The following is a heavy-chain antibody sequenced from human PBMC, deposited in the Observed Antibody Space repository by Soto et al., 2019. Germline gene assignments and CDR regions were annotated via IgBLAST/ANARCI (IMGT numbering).Heavy chain of an antibody. CDR2: IIPMFGAA. V-gene: IGHV1-69*01. CDR1: GGAFSSYA. J-gene: IGHJ4*02. Sequence: KVSCKASGGAFSSYAISWVRQAPGQGPEWVGGIIPMFGAANYTQKFQGRVTITADESTSTAYMELSGLRSEDTALYYCAKDDLDEEGATYSGFDCWGQGTLVTVSS. CDR3: AKDDLDEEGATYSGFDC. D-gene: IGHD1-26*01.